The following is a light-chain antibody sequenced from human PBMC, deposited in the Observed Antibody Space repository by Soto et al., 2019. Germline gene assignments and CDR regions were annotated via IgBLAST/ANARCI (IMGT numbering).Light chain of an antibody. CDR2: DVS. J-gene: IGLJ2*01. V-gene: IGLV2-14*01. CDR1: SSDVGGYNY. CDR3: SSYTSSSTTRYVV. Sequence: QSALTQPASVSGSPGQSITISCTGTSSDVGGYNYVSWYQQHPGKAPKLMIYDVSNRPSGVSNRFSGSKSGNTASLTISGLQAEDEADYYCSSYTSSSTTRYVVFGGGTQLTVL.